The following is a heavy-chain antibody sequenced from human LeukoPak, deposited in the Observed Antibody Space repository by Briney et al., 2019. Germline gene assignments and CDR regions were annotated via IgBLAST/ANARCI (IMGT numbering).Heavy chain of an antibody. CDR2: IYTGDSDT. J-gene: IGHJ4*02. Sequence: GESLKISCKGSGYSFTSYWIAWVRQMPGKGLEWMGVIYTGDSDTRYSPSFQGQVTISADKSISTAYLQWSSLKASDTAMYYCARVHYYETSDWGNYFDYWGQGTLVTVSS. V-gene: IGHV5-51*01. D-gene: IGHD3-22*01. CDR1: GYSFTSYW. CDR3: ARVHYYETSDWGNYFDY.